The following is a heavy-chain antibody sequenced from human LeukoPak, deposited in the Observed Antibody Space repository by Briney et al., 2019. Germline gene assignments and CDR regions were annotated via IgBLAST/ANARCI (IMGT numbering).Heavy chain of an antibody. CDR1: GFTFSDYG. Sequence: GRSPRLSCAASGFTFSDYGMHWVRQAPGKGLEWVAVISYDGSNKNYADSVKGRFTISRDNSKNTLYLQMNSLRAEDTAVYYCAKGRDSSSWPIDYWGQGTLVTVSS. CDR3: AKGRDSSSWPIDY. V-gene: IGHV3-30*18. CDR2: ISYDGSNK. D-gene: IGHD6-13*01. J-gene: IGHJ4*02.